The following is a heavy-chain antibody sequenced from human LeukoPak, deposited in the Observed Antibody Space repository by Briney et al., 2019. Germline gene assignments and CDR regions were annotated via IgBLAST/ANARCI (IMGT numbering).Heavy chain of an antibody. CDR3: ARGPGSNDILTGYYTFDY. D-gene: IGHD3-9*01. J-gene: IGHJ4*02. CDR2: ISAYNGNT. CDR1: GYTFTSYG. V-gene: IGHV1-18*01. Sequence: ASVKVSRKASGYTFTSYGISWVRQAPGQGLEWMGWISAYNGNTNYAQKLQGRVTMTTDTSTSTAYMELRSLRSDDTAVYYCARGPGSNDILTGYYTFDYWGQGTLVTVSS.